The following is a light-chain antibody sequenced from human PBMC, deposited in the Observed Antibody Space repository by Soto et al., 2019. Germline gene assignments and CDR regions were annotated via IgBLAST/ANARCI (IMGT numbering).Light chain of an antibody. V-gene: IGKV1-5*01. CDR3: QQYINLPRT. CDR1: HSIDTW. CDR2: DAS. J-gene: IGKJ4*01. Sequence: DIQMTQSPSALSASLGDRVTITCRASHSIDTWLAWYQQRPGKAPNLLIYDASSLASGVPSRFSGGGSGTEFTLTISSLQSEDYAVYYCQQYINLPRTFGGGTKVEIK.